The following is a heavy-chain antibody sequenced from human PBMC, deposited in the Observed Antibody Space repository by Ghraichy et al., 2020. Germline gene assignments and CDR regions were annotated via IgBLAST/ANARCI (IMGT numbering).Heavy chain of an antibody. J-gene: IGHJ5*02. CDR1: GGTFSSYA. CDR3: ARDQDIVVVPAAISGWFDP. D-gene: IGHD2-2*02. Sequence: SVKVSCKASGGTFSSYAISWVRQAPGPGLEWMGGIIPIFGTANYAQKFQGRVTITADESTSTAYMELSSLRSEDTAVYYCARDQDIVVVPAAISGWFDPWGQGTLVTVSS. V-gene: IGHV1-69*13. CDR2: IIPIFGTA.